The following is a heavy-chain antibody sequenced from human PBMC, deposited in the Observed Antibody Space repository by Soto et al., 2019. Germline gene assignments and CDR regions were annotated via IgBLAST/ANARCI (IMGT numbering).Heavy chain of an antibody. J-gene: IGHJ5*01. CDR3: AHREGFGEFDS. V-gene: IGHV2-5*02. CDR1: GFSLTTSGVG. D-gene: IGHD3-10*01. Sequence: QITLKESGPTLVKPTQTLTLTCTFSGFSLTTSGVGVGWIRQPPGKALEWLALIYWDDDKRYSPSLKSRLTITKDTSRNPVVLTMTNMDPVDTATYLCAHREGFGEFDSWGQGTLVPVPS. CDR2: IYWDDDK.